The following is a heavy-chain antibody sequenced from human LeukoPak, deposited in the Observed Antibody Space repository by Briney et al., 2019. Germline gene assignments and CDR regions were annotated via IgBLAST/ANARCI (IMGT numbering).Heavy chain of an antibody. CDR1: GYTLTELS. D-gene: IGHD1-26*01. Sequence: ASVKVSCKVSGYTLTELSMHWVRQAPGKGLERMGGFDPEDGETIYAQKFQGRVTMTEDTSTDTAYMELSSLRSEDTAVYYCATRSVGATLNDYWGQGTLVTVSS. J-gene: IGHJ4*02. V-gene: IGHV1-24*01. CDR2: FDPEDGET. CDR3: ATRSVGATLNDY.